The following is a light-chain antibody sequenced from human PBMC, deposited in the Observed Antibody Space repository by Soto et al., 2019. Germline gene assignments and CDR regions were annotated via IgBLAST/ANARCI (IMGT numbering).Light chain of an antibody. V-gene: IGLV2-14*01. CDR3: SSDTTRSTLV. CDR2: ESR. J-gene: IGLJ3*02. Sequence: QSALTQPASVSGSAGQSITISCSGTMRDVGAYNLVSWYQHQPSTAPNLIIYESRNRPSGISSRFSGSSSGNTASLTISGLQAEDEGDYYCSSDTTRSTLVFGGGTKLTVL. CDR1: MRDVGAYNL.